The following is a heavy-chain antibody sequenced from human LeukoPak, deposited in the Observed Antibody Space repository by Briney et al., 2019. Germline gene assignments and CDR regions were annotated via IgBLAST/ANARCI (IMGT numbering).Heavy chain of an antibody. CDR1: GYSISSGYY. CDR3: ARLGSYLPAFDI. V-gene: IGHV4-38-2*01. J-gene: IGHJ3*02. D-gene: IGHD1-26*01. Sequence: SEALSLTCAVSGYSISSGYYRGWIRQPPGKGLEWIGSIYHSGSTYYNPSLKSRVTISVDTSKNQFSLKLSSVTAADTAVYYCARLGSYLPAFDIWGQGTMVTVSS. CDR2: IYHSGST.